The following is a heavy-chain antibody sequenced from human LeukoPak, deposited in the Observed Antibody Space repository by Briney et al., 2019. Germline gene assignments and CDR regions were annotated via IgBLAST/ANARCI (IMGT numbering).Heavy chain of an antibody. V-gene: IGHV1-8*03. CDR1: GYTFTSYD. CDR2: MNPNSGNT. Sequence: ASVKVSCKASGYTFTSYDINWVRQATGQGLEWMGWMNPNSGNTGYAQKFQGIVTITRNTSISTAYMELSSLRSEDTAVYYCARAYDFWSGGGYWGQGTLVTVSS. CDR3: ARAYDFWSGGGY. J-gene: IGHJ4*02. D-gene: IGHD3-3*01.